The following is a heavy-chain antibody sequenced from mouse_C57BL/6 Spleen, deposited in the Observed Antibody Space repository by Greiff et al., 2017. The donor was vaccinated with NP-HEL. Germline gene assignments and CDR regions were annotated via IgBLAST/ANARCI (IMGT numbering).Heavy chain of an antibody. Sequence: EVKVVESGGGLVKPGGSLKLSCAASGFTFSSYAMSWVRQTPEKRLEWVATISDGGSYTYYPDNVKGRFTISRDNAKNNLYLQMSHLKSEDTAMYYCARGDYDYGGPFDYWGQGTTLTVSS. CDR2: ISDGGSYT. CDR1: GFTFSSYA. CDR3: ARGDYDYGGPFDY. J-gene: IGHJ2*01. D-gene: IGHD2-4*01. V-gene: IGHV5-4*03.